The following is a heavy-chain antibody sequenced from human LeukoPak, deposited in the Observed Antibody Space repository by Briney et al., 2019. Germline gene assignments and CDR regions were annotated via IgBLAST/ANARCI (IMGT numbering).Heavy chain of an antibody. Sequence: PGRSLRLSCAASGFTFSSYGMHWVRQAPGKGLEWVALIWYDGGNKYYADSVKSRFTISRDNSKNTLYLQMNSLTAEDTAVYYCARDIEEGRGDLRLGFDSWGQGTLVTVSS. CDR1: GFTFSSYG. V-gene: IGHV3-33*01. D-gene: IGHD7-27*01. J-gene: IGHJ4*02. CDR2: IWYDGGNK. CDR3: ARDIEEGRGDLRLGFDS.